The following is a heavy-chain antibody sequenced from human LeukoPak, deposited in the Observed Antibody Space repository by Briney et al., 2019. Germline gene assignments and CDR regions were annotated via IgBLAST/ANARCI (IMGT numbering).Heavy chain of an antibody. J-gene: IGHJ4*02. D-gene: IGHD3-10*01. CDR2: IDRSSNNI. Sequence: PGGSLRLSCAASGFIFTDYSMNWVRQAPGKGLEWVSYIDRSSNNIYYPDSVKGRFTISRDNAKNSLYLQMNSLRAEDTAVYYCARNFYASGSSHFDYWGQGTLVTVSS. CDR3: ARNFYASGSSHFDY. V-gene: IGHV3-48*01. CDR1: GFIFTDYS.